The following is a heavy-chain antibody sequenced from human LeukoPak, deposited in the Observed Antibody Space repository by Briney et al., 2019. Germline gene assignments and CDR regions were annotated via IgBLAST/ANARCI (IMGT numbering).Heavy chain of an antibody. Sequence: SETLSLTCTVSGGSISNYYWSWIRQPPGKGLEWIGYIYYSGSTNYNPSLESRVTISVDTSKNQFSLKLSSVTAADTAVYYCARDKWRVDIWGQGTMVTVSS. J-gene: IGHJ3*02. CDR1: GGSISNYY. CDR3: ARDKWRVDI. D-gene: IGHD2-8*01. V-gene: IGHV4-59*01. CDR2: IYYSGST.